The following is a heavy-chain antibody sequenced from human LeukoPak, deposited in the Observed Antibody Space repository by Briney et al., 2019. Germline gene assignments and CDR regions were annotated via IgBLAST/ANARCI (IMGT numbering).Heavy chain of an antibody. Sequence: PGGSLRLSCAASGLTGTNNFMTWVRQVPGKGLEWVSVPCVGGSTTYYADSVKGRFTISRDNSKNTVYLQMNSLRAEDTAVYYCARARHTYSSGTSNYFYYYMDVWGKGTTVTVSS. CDR2: PCVGGSTT. J-gene: IGHJ6*03. CDR1: GLTGTNNF. V-gene: IGHV3-53*01. CDR3: ARARHTYSSGTSNYFYYYMDV. D-gene: IGHD6-19*01.